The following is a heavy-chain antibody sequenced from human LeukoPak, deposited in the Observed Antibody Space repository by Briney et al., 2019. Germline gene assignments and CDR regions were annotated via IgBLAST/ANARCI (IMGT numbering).Heavy chain of an antibody. V-gene: IGHV4-59*08. J-gene: IGHJ6*03. CDR1: GGSISSYY. CDR2: IYHSGST. CDR3: ARAHDYYYYYMDV. Sequence: SETLSLTCTVSGGSISSYYWSWIRQPPGKGLEWIGSIYHSGSTYYNPSLKSRVTISVDTSKNQFSLKLSSVTAADTAVYYCARAHDYYYYYMDVWGKGTTVTISS.